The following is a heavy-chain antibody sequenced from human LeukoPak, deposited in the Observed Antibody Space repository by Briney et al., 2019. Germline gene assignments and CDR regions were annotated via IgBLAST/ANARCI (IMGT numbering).Heavy chain of an antibody. V-gene: IGHV1-8*01. CDR3: ARASQSSSWYWKSNSKRRGPGRDYYYYGMDV. Sequence: ASVKVSCKASGYTFTSYDINWVRQATGQGLEWMGWMNPNSGNTGYAQKFQGRVTMTRNTSISTAYMELSSLRSEDTAVYYCARASQSSSWYWKSNSKRRGPGRDYYYYGMDVWGQGTTVTVSS. D-gene: IGHD6-13*01. CDR1: GYTFTSYD. CDR2: MNPNSGNT. J-gene: IGHJ6*02.